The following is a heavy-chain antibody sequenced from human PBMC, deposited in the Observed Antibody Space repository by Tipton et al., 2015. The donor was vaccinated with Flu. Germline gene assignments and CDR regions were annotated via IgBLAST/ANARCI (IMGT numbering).Heavy chain of an antibody. J-gene: IGHJ5*02. Sequence: TLSLTCTVTGGSISSYYWSWIRQPPGKGLEWIGYIYYSGSTNYNPSLKSRVTISVDTSKNQFSLKRSSVTAADTAVYYCARERTYYYGSGSYTNWFDPWGHGTLVAVSS. V-gene: IGHV4-59*01. CDR2: IYYSGST. CDR1: GGSISSYY. D-gene: IGHD3-10*01. CDR3: ARERTYYYGSGSYTNWFDP.